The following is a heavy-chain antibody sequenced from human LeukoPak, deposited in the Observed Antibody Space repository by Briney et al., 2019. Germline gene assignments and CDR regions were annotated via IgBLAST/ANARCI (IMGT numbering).Heavy chain of an antibody. V-gene: IGHV3-23*03. CDR1: GFTFSSYG. CDR3: ATYRQVLLPFES. D-gene: IGHD2-8*02. J-gene: IGHJ4*02. CDR2: INSGATST. Sequence: GGTLRLSCAASGFTFSSYGMSWVRQAPGKGLEWVSVINSGATSTYYADSVRGRFTISRDNSKSTLSLQMNSLRAEDTAIYYCATYRQVLLPFESWGQGTLVTVSS.